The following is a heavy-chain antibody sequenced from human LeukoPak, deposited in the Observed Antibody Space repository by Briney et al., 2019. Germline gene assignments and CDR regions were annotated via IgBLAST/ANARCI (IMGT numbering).Heavy chain of an antibody. CDR3: ARSTLPAATGYYFDY. Sequence: PGGSLRLSCAASGSTVSSNYMSWVRQAPGKGLEWVSVIYSGGSTYYADSVKGRFTISRDNSKNTLYLQMNSLRAEDTAVYYCARSTLPAATGYYFDYWGQGTLVSVSS. J-gene: IGHJ4*02. CDR1: GSTVSSNY. D-gene: IGHD2-2*01. V-gene: IGHV3-66*02. CDR2: IYSGGST.